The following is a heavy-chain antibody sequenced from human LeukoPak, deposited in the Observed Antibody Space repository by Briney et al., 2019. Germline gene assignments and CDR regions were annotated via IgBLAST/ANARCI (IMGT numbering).Heavy chain of an antibody. CDR2: ISAYNGNT. Sequence: ASVKVSCKASGYTFTSYGISWVRQAPGQGLEWMGWISAYNGNTNYAQKLQGRVTMTTDTSTSTAYMELRSLRSDDTAVYYCARDSRQLRFLEWFTDFDPWGQGTLVTVSS. CDR1: GYTFTSYG. D-gene: IGHD3-3*01. CDR3: ARDSRQLRFLEWFTDFDP. V-gene: IGHV1-18*01. J-gene: IGHJ5*02.